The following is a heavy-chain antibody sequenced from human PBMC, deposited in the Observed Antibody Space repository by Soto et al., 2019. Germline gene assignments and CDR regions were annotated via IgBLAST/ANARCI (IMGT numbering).Heavy chain of an antibody. D-gene: IGHD1-1*01. CDR3: ARARQGCSANNCYFDP. CDR2: VHISGHS. V-gene: IGHV4-4*02. Sequence: SETLSLTCTLSGGSVRAPDWRNWVRQSPDEGLEWIAEVHISGHSNYNPSLRSRVSVSIDSSKNQFYLNLNSVTAADTAIYYCARARQGCSANNCYFDPWGQGTQVTV. CDR1: GGSVRAPDW. J-gene: IGHJ5*02.